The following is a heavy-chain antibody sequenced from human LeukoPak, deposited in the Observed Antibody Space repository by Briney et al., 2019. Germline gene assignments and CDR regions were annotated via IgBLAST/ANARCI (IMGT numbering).Heavy chain of an antibody. V-gene: IGHV4-59*01. CDR3: ARGTDSLFDY. D-gene: IGHD2-2*01. CDR2: IYYSGST. J-gene: IGHJ4*02. Sequence: NSSETLSLTCTVSGASISSYYWSWIRQPPGKGLEWIGYIYYSGSTNYNPSLKSRVTISVDTSKNQFSQKLSSVTAADTAVYYCARGTDSLFDYWGQGTLVTVSS. CDR1: GASISSYY.